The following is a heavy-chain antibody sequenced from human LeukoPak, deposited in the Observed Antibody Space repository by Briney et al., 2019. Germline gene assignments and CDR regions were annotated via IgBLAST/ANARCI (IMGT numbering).Heavy chain of an antibody. D-gene: IGHD2-15*01. J-gene: IGHJ4*02. Sequence: GGPLRLSCAASGLAFGAYKMHWVRQAPRKGLVWVSRISTDGYTTDYADFVQGRFTASRDNTKNTWSLEMNSLRAEDTAVYYCVVGGSPGYWGQGTLVTVSS. CDR3: VVGGSPGY. V-gene: IGHV3-74*01. CDR2: ISTDGYTT. CDR1: GLAFGAYK.